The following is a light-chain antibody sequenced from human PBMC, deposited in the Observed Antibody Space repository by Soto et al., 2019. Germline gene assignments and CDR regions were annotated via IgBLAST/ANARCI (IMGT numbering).Light chain of an antibody. Sequence: EIVLTQSPGTLSLSPGERATLSCRASQSFSSNYLAWYQQKPGQAPRILIYGATTRATGIPDRFSGSESGTDFTLTISRLEPEDSAVYYCQKYSSVWTFGQGTKV. CDR2: GAT. V-gene: IGKV3-20*01. CDR3: QKYSSVWT. CDR1: QSFSSNY. J-gene: IGKJ1*01.